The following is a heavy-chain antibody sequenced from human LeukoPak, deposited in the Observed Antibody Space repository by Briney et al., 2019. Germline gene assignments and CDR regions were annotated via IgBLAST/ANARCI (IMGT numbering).Heavy chain of an antibody. J-gene: IGHJ4*02. CDR2: IYYSGPT. D-gene: IGHD2-2*01. V-gene: IGHV4-59*01. Sequence: SETLSLTCTVSGGSISSYYWSWIRQPPGKGLEWIGYIYYSGPTNYNPSLKSRVTIAVDTSKNQFSLRLRSVTAADTAVYYCARGYCSSSSCYGSPLEYWGQGTLVTVSS. CDR1: GGSISSYY. CDR3: ARGYCSSSSCYGSPLEY.